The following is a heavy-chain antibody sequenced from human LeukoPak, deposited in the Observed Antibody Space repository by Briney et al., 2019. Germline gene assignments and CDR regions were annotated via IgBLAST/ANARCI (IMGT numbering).Heavy chain of an antibody. CDR2: IWYDGSNK. Sequence: PGGSLRLSCAASRFTFSNYGMHWVRQAPGKALEWVAVIWYDGSNKYYADFVKGRFTISRDNSKNTLYLRMNSLRAEDTAVYYCARDRYGDHDYYYGMDVWGQGTTVTVSS. J-gene: IGHJ6*02. V-gene: IGHV3-33*01. CDR1: RFTFSNYG. D-gene: IGHD4-17*01. CDR3: ARDRYGDHDYYYGMDV.